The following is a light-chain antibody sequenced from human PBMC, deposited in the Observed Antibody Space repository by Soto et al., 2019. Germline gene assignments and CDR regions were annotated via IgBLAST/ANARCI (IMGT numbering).Light chain of an antibody. CDR1: SSDVGGYNY. Sequence: QSALTQPASVSGSPGQSITISCTGTSSDVGGYNYVSWYQQHPGKAPKLMIYEVSNRPSGVSNRFSGSKSGNTASLTISELQAEDEADYYCSSFTSINTWVFGGGTKVTVL. CDR3: SSFTSINTWV. V-gene: IGLV2-14*01. J-gene: IGLJ3*02. CDR2: EVS.